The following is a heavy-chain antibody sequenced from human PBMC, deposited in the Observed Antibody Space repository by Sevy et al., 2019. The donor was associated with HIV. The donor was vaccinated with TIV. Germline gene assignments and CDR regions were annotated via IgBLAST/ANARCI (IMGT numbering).Heavy chain of an antibody. D-gene: IGHD4-17*01. J-gene: IGHJ4*02. Sequence: ASVNVSCEVSGYTLTELSMHWVRQAPGKGLEWMGSFDTEDGETLYAQKFQGRVTMTEDTSTDTAYMELSSLRSEDTAVYYCATNTDYGDSDYWGQGTLVTVSS. CDR1: GYTLTELS. V-gene: IGHV1-24*01. CDR3: ATNTDYGDSDY. CDR2: FDTEDGET.